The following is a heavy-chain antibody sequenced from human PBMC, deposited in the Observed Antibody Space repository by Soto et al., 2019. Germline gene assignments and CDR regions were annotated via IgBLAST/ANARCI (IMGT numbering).Heavy chain of an antibody. J-gene: IGHJ6*02. CDR3: ARHLGGNHYYYGMDV. D-gene: IGHD3-16*01. CDR1: GGTFSSYA. V-gene: IGHV1-69*12. Sequence: QVQLVESGAEVKKPGSSVKVSCKASGGTFSSYAISWVRQAPGQGLEWMGGIIPIFGTADYAQKFQGRVTITADDFTSTAYIALRSLRSEDTAVYYCARHLGGNHYYYGMDVWGQGTTVTVSS. CDR2: IIPIFGTA.